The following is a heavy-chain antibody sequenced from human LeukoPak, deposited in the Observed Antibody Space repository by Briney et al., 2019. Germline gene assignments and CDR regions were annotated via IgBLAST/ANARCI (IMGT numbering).Heavy chain of an antibody. CDR2: INPNSGDA. Sequence: AASVKVSCKASGYTFTGYFMHWVRQAPGQGLEWMGWINPNSGDANYAQKFQGRATMTRDTSISTAYMELSRLTSDDTAVYYCARDSGERGSGSYLIAYWGQGTLVTVSS. CDR3: ARDSGERGSGSYLIAY. D-gene: IGHD3-10*01. CDR1: GYTFTGYF. J-gene: IGHJ4*02. V-gene: IGHV1-2*02.